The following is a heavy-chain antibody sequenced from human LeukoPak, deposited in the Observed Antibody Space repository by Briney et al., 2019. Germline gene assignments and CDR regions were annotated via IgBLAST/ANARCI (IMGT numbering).Heavy chain of an antibody. CDR3: ARRNHYFFYMDV. Sequence: PSETLSLTCTVSGGSISSYYWSWIRQPPGKGLEWIGYIFPSGSTYYNPSLKSRVTISVDTSKNQFSLKLSSVTAADTAVYYCARRNHYFFYMDVWGKGTTVTVSS. J-gene: IGHJ6*03. CDR2: IFPSGST. V-gene: IGHV4-4*09. CDR1: GGSISSYY.